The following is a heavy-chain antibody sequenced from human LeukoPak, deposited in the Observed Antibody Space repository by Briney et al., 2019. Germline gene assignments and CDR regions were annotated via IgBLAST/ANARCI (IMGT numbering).Heavy chain of an antibody. CDR1: GFTFSSTS. Sequence: GGSPRLSCAASGFTFSSTSMSWVRQAPGKGLEWVAVTVGGGDGTYYADSVKGRFTISRDNSKNMLYLQMNSLRAEDTAVYYCARGPGLGYSGSHFDYWGQGTLVTVSS. CDR3: ARGPGLGYSGSHFDY. CDR2: TVGGGDGT. V-gene: IGHV3-23*01. J-gene: IGHJ4*02. D-gene: IGHD5-12*01.